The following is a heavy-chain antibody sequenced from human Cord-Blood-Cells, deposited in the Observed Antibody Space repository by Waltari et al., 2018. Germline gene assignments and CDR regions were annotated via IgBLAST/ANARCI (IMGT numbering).Heavy chain of an antibody. Sequence: QVQLVQSGAEVKKPGASVKVSCKASGYTFTGYYMHWVRQAPGQGLEWMGWINPSSGGTNYAQKFQGWVTMTRETSISTAYMELSRLRSDDTAVYYCARGPFQTGYYFDYWGQGTLVTVSS. CDR3: ARGPFQTGYYFDY. D-gene: IGHD7-27*01. J-gene: IGHJ4*02. CDR1: GYTFTGYY. V-gene: IGHV1-2*04. CDR2: INPSSGGT.